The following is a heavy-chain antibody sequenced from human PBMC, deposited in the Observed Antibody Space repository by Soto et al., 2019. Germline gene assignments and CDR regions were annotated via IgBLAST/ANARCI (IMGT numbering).Heavy chain of an antibody. Sequence: ASETLSLTCAVSGYSISSGYYWGWIRQPPGKGLGWIGSIYHSGSTYYNPSLKSRVTISVDTSKNQFSLKLSSVTAADTAVYYCVRTPTSPRRFDSWGQGTLVTVSS. CDR2: IYHSGST. D-gene: IGHD2-15*01. CDR1: GYSISSGYY. J-gene: IGHJ5*01. CDR3: VRTPTSPRRFDS. V-gene: IGHV4-38-2*01.